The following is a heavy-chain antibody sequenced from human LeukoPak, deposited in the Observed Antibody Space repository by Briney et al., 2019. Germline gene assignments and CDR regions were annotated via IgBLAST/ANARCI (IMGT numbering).Heavy chain of an antibody. J-gene: IGHJ4*02. CDR1: LSTFNKAW. Sequence: PGGSLRLSCAASLSTFNKAWMNWVRQAPGKGLEWVGRIKSRTDGGTTDYAAAVKGRFTISRDDSENTAYLQMNSLKIEDTAVYYCSTHPTSGFWGQGTLVTVSS. V-gene: IGHV3-15*07. D-gene: IGHD2-15*01. CDR2: IKSRTDGGTT. CDR3: STHPTSGF.